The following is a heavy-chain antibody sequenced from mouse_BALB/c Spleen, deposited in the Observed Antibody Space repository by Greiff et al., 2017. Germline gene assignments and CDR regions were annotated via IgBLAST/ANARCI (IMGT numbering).Heavy chain of an antibody. J-gene: IGHJ4*01. V-gene: IGHV1-54*01. D-gene: IGHD2-14*01. CDR3: ARSRYDAMDY. Sequence: QVHVKQSGAELVRPGTSVKVSCKASGYAFTNYLIEWVKQRPGQGLEWIGVINPGSGGTNYNEKFKGKATLTADKSSSTAYMQLSSLTSDDSAVYFCARSRYDAMDYWGQGTSVTVSS. CDR2: INPGSGGT. CDR1: GYAFTNYL.